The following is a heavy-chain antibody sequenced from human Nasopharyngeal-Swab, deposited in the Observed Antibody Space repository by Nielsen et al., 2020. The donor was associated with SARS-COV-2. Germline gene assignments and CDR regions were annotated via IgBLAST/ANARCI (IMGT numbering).Heavy chain of an antibody. Sequence: GGSLRLSCAASGFTFSSYEMNWVRQASGKGLEWVSYISSSGSTIYYADSVKGRFTISRDNAKNSLYLQMNSLRAEDTAVYYCARERDGMDVWGQGTTVTVSS. V-gene: IGHV3-48*03. CDR3: ARERDGMDV. J-gene: IGHJ6*02. CDR1: GFTFSSYE. CDR2: ISSSGSTI.